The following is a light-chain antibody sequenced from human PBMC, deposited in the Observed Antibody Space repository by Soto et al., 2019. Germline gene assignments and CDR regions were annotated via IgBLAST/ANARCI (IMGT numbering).Light chain of an antibody. CDR3: QQRSDWPLT. V-gene: IGKV3-11*01. CDR2: DAS. J-gene: IGKJ1*01. Sequence: EIGLTQSPATLSLSPGEGATLSCRASQSVSSYFAWYQQKPGQAPRLLIYDASSRATGIPARFSGSGSGTDFTLTISSLEPEDFAVYYCQQRSDWPLTFGQGTKVDIK. CDR1: QSVSSY.